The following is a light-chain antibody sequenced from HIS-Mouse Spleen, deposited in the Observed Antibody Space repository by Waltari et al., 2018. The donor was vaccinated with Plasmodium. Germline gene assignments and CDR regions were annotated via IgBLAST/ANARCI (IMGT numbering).Light chain of an antibody. Sequence: SYELTQPPSVSVSPGQTARITCSGDALPKKYAYWYPQKSGQAPVLVIYEDSKRPSGIPDRCAGSSSGTMATLTISGAQVEDEADYYCYSTDSSGNHRVFGGGTKLTVL. CDR1: ALPKKY. V-gene: IGLV3-10*01. CDR3: YSTDSSGNHRV. CDR2: EDS. J-gene: IGLJ3*02.